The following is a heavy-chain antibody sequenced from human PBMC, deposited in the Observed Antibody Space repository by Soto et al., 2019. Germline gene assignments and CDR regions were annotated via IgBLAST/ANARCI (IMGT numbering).Heavy chain of an antibody. Sequence: QVQLVESGGGVVQPGRSLRLSCAASGFTFSSYAMHWVRQAPGKGLEWVAVISYDGSNKYYADSVKGRFTISRDNSKNTLYLQMNSLRAEDTAVYYCARSVRVRTSDGYSSSWYDYWGQGTLVTVSS. J-gene: IGHJ4*02. CDR2: ISYDGSNK. D-gene: IGHD6-13*01. CDR1: GFTFSSYA. CDR3: ARSVRVRTSDGYSSSWYDY. V-gene: IGHV3-30-3*01.